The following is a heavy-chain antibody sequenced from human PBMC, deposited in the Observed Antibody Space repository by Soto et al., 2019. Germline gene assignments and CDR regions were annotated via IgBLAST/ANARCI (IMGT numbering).Heavy chain of an antibody. D-gene: IGHD3-16*01. CDR1: GGSISNDY. Sequence: LSLTCNVSGGSISNDYWTWVRQSPEKGLEWIGYRYYNGNINYNPSLKSRVTRSIDTCKNQCSLTLKSVTAADTAVYYCASGGNWFDPWGQGVLVTAPQ. J-gene: IGHJ5*02. V-gene: IGHV4-59*01. CDR2: RYYNGNI. CDR3: ASGGNWFDP.